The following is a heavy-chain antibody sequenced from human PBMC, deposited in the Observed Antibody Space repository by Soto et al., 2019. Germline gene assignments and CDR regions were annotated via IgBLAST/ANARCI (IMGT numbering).Heavy chain of an antibody. J-gene: IGHJ4*02. CDR1: GFTFSSYW. CDR2: FNSDGSST. CDR3: AREGWLQPYFDY. D-gene: IGHD5-12*01. Sequence: EVQLVESGGGLVQPGGSLRLSCAASGFTFSSYWMHWVRQAPGKGLVWVSRFNSDGSSTSYADSVKGRFTISRDNAKNTLYLQMNSLRAEDTAVYYCAREGWLQPYFDYWGQGTLVTVSS. V-gene: IGHV3-74*01.